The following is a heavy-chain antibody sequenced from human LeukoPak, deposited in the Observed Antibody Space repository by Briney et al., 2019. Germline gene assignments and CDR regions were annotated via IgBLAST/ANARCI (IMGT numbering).Heavy chain of an antibody. CDR1: GFTFSSYG. CDR2: INWNGGST. V-gene: IGHV3-20*04. D-gene: IGHD4-17*01. J-gene: IGHJ5*02. CDR3: ARDYGDYVSWFDP. Sequence: GGSLRLSCAASGFTFSSYGMHWVRQAPGKGLEWVSGINWNGGSTGYADSVKGRFTISRDNAKNSLYLQMNSLRAEDTALYYCARDYGDYVSWFDPWGQGTLVTVSS.